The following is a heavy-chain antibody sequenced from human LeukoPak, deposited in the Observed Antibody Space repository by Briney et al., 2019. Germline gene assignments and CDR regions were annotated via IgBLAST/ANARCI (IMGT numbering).Heavy chain of an antibody. CDR3: ARWTGYCSSTSCYRYSYFDY. D-gene: IGHD2-2*01. CDR2: IYHSGST. J-gene: IGHJ4*02. CDR1: GGSISSGGYY. Sequence: TLSLTCTVSGGSISSGGYYWSWIRQPPGKGLEWIGYIYHSGSTYYNPSLKSRVTISVDRPKNQFSLKLSSVTAADTAVYYCARWTGYCSSTSCYRYSYFDYWGQGTLVTVSS. V-gene: IGHV4-30-2*01.